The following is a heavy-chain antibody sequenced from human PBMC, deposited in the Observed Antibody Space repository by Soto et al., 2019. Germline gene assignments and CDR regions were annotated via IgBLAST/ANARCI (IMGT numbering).Heavy chain of an antibody. CDR2: ISGSGGST. Sequence: GGSLRLSCAASGFTFSSYAMSWFRQAPGKGLEWVSAISGSGGSTYYADSVKGRFTISRDNSKNTLYLQMNSLRAEDTAVYYCAKAPLLRYFDWLLGHYYGMDVWGQGTTVTVSS. D-gene: IGHD3-9*01. CDR1: GFTFSSYA. CDR3: AKAPLLRYFDWLLGHYYGMDV. V-gene: IGHV3-23*01. J-gene: IGHJ6*02.